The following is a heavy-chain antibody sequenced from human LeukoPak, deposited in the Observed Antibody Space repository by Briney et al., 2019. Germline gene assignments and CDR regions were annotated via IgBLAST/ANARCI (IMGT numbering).Heavy chain of an antibody. Sequence: ASVKVSCKASGYSFTSHNLHWVRQAPGQSLQWMGWINPGNGDTQSSQEFQGRLTITRDTSASTAYMELSSLRYDDMAVYYCTLYNFWGQGTLVTVFS. CDR3: TLYNF. CDR1: GYSFTSHN. CDR2: INPGNGDT. J-gene: IGHJ4*02. V-gene: IGHV1-3*03. D-gene: IGHD2-2*02.